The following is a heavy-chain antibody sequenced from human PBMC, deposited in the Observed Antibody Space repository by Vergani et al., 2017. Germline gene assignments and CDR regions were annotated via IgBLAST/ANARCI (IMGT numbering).Heavy chain of an antibody. J-gene: IGHJ6*02. CDR2: ISSSGSTI. CDR3: ARGSPNVIVVVTADYYYGMDV. Sequence: QVQLVESGGGLVKPGGSLRLSCAASGFTFSDYYMSWIRQAPGKGLEWVSYISSSGSTIYYADSVKGRFTISRDNAKNSLYMQMNSLRAEDTAVYYCARGSPNVIVVVTADYYYGMDVWGQGTTVTVSS. V-gene: IGHV3-11*04. CDR1: GFTFSDYY. D-gene: IGHD2-21*02.